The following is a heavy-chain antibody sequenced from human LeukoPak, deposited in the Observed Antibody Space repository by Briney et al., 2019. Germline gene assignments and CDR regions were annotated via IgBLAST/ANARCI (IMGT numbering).Heavy chain of an antibody. J-gene: IGHJ6*03. Sequence: SETLSLTCAVYGGSFSGYYWSWIRQPPGKGLEWIGEINHSGSTNYNPSLKSRVTISVDTSKNQFSLKLSSVTAADTAVYYCARASGLGSENYYYYYMDVWGKGTTVTISS. CDR2: INHSGST. CDR3: ARASGLGSENYYYYYMDV. D-gene: IGHD3-10*01. CDR1: GGSFSGYY. V-gene: IGHV4-34*01.